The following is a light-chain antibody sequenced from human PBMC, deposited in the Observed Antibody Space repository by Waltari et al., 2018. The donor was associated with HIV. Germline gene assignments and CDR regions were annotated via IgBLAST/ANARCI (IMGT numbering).Light chain of an antibody. CDR1: TGAVTSGHH. V-gene: IGLV7-46*01. Sequence: QAVVTKEPSLTVSPGGTVTLTCGSSTGAVTSGHHPYWFQQKSGQAPRTLIYDTNNKHSSTPSRFAGSLLGGKAALALSGAQPEDEADYFCLLSYAGARPVVFGGGTKLTVL. CDR3: LLSYAGARPVV. J-gene: IGLJ2*01. CDR2: DTN.